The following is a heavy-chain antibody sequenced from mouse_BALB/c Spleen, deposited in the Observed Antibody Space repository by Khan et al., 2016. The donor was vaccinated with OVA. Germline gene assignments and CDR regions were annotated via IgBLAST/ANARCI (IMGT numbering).Heavy chain of an antibody. CDR1: GFTFSSYA. Sequence: EVELVESGGDLVKPGGSLKLSCAASGFTFSSYAMSWVRQTPEKRLEWVASITSGGSFYYSDSVRGRFTISRDNARNILYLQMSSLNSEDTDMNFCARGHFYGSSYDYWYVDVWGAGTTVTVSS. V-gene: IGHV5-6-5*01. D-gene: IGHD1-1*01. CDR2: ITSGGSF. J-gene: IGHJ1*01. CDR3: ARGHFYGSSYDYWYVDV.